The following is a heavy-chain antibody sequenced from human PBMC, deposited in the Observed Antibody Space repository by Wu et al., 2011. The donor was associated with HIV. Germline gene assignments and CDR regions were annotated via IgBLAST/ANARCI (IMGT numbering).Heavy chain of an antibody. CDR1: GGSFSSYV. D-gene: IGHD3-9*01. J-gene: IGHJ1*01. CDR3: ARDDRDLVTRSAYFQH. Sequence: KKPGSSVKVSCKASGGSFSSYVISWVRQAPGQGLEWMGGIIPLFGTANYAQKLEGRVTIPKNGASTSTAYMELRSLTSDDTAVYYCARDDRDLVTRSAYFQHWGQGTLVTVSS. CDR2: IIPLFGTA. V-gene: IGHV1-69*05.